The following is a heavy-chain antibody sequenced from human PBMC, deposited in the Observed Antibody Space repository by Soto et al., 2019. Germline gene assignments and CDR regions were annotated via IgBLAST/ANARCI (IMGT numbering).Heavy chain of an antibody. CDR2: ISGGGDTT. CDR1: GFTFNNYA. Sequence: EVQLLESGGGLVQPGGSLRLSCAASGFTFNNYAMTWVRQAPGKGLEWVSAISGGGDTTSYADSVKGRFTVSRDGSKNTLHLQMSSLRAEDKDVNYCAKGRGGSGSLTPRVDFWGQGTLVTVSS. V-gene: IGHV3-23*01. J-gene: IGHJ4*02. CDR3: AKGRGGSGSLTPRVDF. D-gene: IGHD3-10*01.